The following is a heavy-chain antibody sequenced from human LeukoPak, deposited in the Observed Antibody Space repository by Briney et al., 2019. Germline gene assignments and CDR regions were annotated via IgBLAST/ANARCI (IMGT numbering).Heavy chain of an antibody. D-gene: IGHD3-22*01. CDR3: AYSKARGWLLLPYFDY. Sequence: PGGSLRLSCAASGFTFSTYAMTWVRQAPGKGLEWVSAISDSGKNTYYADSVKGRFTISRDDSKNTLYLQMNSLRAEDTAIYYCAYSKARGWLLLPYFDYWGQGTLVTVSS. J-gene: IGHJ4*02. V-gene: IGHV3-23*01. CDR2: ISDSGKNT. CDR1: GFTFSTYA.